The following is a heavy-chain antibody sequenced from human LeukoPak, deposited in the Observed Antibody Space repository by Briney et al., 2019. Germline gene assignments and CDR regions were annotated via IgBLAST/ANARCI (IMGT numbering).Heavy chain of an antibody. CDR3: ARDAHYYDSRAYYYYGMDV. J-gene: IGHJ6*02. V-gene: IGHV4-34*01. CDR1: GGSLSGYY. CDR2: INHSGST. Sequence: SETLSLTCAVYGGSLSGYYWSWIRQPPGKGLEWMGEINHSGSTNYNPSLKSRVTMSTDTSKNQFSLKVSSVTAADTAVYYCARDAHYYDSRAYYYYGMDVWGQGTTVTVSS. D-gene: IGHD3-22*01.